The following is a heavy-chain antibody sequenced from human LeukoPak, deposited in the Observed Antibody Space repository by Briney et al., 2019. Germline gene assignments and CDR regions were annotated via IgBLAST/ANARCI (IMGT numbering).Heavy chain of an antibody. V-gene: IGHV3-74*01. CDR1: GFTFSNFW. J-gene: IGHJ4*02. Sequence: GGSLRLSCAASGFTFSNFWMHWVRQAPGKGLVWVALIYGDGSSTRYADSVKGRFTISRDNSKDLLYLQMDSLRAEDTAVYYCVKLSSGSGSSFGFDSWGLGTLVTVSS. CDR3: VKLSSGSGSSFGFDS. CDR2: IYGDGSST. D-gene: IGHD6-13*01.